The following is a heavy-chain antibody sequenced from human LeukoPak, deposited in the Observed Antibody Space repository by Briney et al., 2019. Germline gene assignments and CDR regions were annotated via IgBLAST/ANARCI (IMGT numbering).Heavy chain of an antibody. V-gene: IGHV3-48*03. CDR3: AKDLRYYGSGSEWFDP. D-gene: IGHD3-10*01. CDR2: IDFGGRII. Sequence: PGGSLRLSCVASGFTFSSYEMNWVRQVPGKALEWVSYIDFGGRIINYADHVKGRFTISRDNAKNSVYLQMNSLRAEDTAVYYCAKDLRYYGSGSEWFDPWGQGTLVTVSS. J-gene: IGHJ5*02. CDR1: GFTFSSYE.